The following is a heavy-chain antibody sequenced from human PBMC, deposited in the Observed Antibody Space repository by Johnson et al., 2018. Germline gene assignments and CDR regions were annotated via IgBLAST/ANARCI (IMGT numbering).Heavy chain of an antibody. Sequence: VQLLESGGGVVQPGRSLRLSCAASGFTFSSYGMHWVRQAPGKGLEWVAVISYDGSNKYYADSVKGRFTRSRDNSKNTLYLQRNSLRAEDTAVYYCAKELYGSGGYYYDYCYGMDVWGQGTTVTFSS. CDR1: GFTFSSYG. CDR2: ISYDGSNK. CDR3: AKELYGSGGYYYDYCYGMDV. V-gene: IGHV3-30*18. D-gene: IGHD3-10*01. J-gene: IGHJ6*02.